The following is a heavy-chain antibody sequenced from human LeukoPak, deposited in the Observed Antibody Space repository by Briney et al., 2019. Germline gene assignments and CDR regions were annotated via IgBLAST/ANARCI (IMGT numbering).Heavy chain of an antibody. J-gene: IGHJ3*01. CDR2: IKSDGSST. V-gene: IGHV3-74*01. CDR1: GFTFSSYW. D-gene: IGHD2-2*01. CDR3: ARGDAHGFDF. Sequence: SGGSLRLSCAASGFTFSSYWMHWVRQAPGKGLVWVARIKSDGSSTGYADSVKGQFTNSRDNAKNTLYLQMNSLRDEDTAVYYCARGDAHGFDFWGQGTMVTVSS.